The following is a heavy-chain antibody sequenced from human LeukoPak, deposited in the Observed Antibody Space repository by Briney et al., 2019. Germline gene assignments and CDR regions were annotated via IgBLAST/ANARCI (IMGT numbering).Heavy chain of an antibody. Sequence: PSETLSLTCTVSGCSISSGSFYWSWIRQPAGKGLEWIGPIYTSGSSNYNPSLKSRVTISVDTSKDQFSLKLSSVTAADTAVYYCARDRVGGSSYYYYYYYMDVWGKGTTVTVSS. D-gene: IGHD3-16*01. J-gene: IGHJ6*03. CDR2: IYTSGSS. V-gene: IGHV4-61*02. CDR1: GCSISSGSFY. CDR3: ARDRVGGSSYYYYYYYMDV.